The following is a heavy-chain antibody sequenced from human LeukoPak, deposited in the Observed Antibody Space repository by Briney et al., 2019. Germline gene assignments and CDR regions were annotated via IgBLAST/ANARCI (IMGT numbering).Heavy chain of an antibody. CDR2: INPSGGST. J-gene: IGHJ4*02. CDR1: GYTFTSYY. D-gene: IGHD3-10*01. Sequence: ASVKVSCKASGYTFTSYYMHWVRQAPGQGLEWMGIINPSGGSTSYAQKFQGRVTMTRDTSTSTVYMELSSLRSEDTAVCYCAPLPYYYGSGSYYKAQDYWGQGTLVTVSP. V-gene: IGHV1-46*03. CDR3: APLPYYYGSGSYYKAQDY.